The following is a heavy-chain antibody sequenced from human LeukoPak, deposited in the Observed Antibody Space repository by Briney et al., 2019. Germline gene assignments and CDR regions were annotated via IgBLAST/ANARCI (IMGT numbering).Heavy chain of an antibody. Sequence: GGSLRLSCAASGFTFSSDAMSWVRQAPGKGLEWVSAISGSGGSTYYADSVKGRFTISRENSKKTLYLQMNSLRAEDTAVYYCARDTTGYPDYWGQGTLVTVSS. J-gene: IGHJ4*02. CDR1: GFTFSSDA. V-gene: IGHV3-23*01. CDR3: ARDTTGYPDY. CDR2: ISGSGGST. D-gene: IGHD6-13*01.